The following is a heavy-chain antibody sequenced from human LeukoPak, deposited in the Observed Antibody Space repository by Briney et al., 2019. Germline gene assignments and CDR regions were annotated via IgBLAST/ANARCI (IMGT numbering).Heavy chain of an antibody. CDR3: SGGTKLNDY. Sequence: PSETLSLTCTVSGGSTSSSSYYWGWIRQPPGKGLEWIGSIYYSGSTYYNPSLKSRVTISVDTSKNQFSLKLSSVTAADTAVYYCSGGTKLNDYWGQGTLVTVSS. J-gene: IGHJ4*02. CDR2: IYYSGST. D-gene: IGHD2-15*01. V-gene: IGHV4-39*01. CDR1: GGSTSSSSYY.